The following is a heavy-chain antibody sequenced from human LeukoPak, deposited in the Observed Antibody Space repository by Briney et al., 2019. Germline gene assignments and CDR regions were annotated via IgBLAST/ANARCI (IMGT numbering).Heavy chain of an antibody. CDR3: AKGLFGGYSSALDY. Sequence: PGGSLRLSCAASGFTFNSYGMSWVRQAPGKGLEWVSVISGSGGTTYYADSVKGRFTISGDNFKNTLSLQMNSLRPDDTAIYYCAKGLFGGYSSALDYWGQGTLVTVSS. V-gene: IGHV3-23*01. D-gene: IGHD5-12*01. CDR1: GFTFNSYG. CDR2: ISGSGGTT. J-gene: IGHJ4*02.